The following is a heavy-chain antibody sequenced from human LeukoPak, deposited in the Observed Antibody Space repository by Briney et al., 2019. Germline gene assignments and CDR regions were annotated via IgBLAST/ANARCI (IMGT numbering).Heavy chain of an antibody. D-gene: IGHD2-2*01. Sequence: GGSLRLSCAASGFTFSSYAMHWVRQAPGKGLEWVSVIYSGGSTYYADSVKGRFTISRDNSKNTLYLQMNSLRAEDTAVYYCARGSGYCSSTSCYWGNKNFDYWGQGTLVTVSS. CDR2: IYSGGST. J-gene: IGHJ4*02. V-gene: IGHV3-66*01. CDR3: ARGSGYCSSTSCYWGNKNFDY. CDR1: GFTFSSYA.